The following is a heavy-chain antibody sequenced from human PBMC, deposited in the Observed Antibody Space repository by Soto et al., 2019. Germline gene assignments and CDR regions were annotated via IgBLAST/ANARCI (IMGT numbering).Heavy chain of an antibody. Sequence: SETLSLTCTVSGGSISSYYWSWIRQPPGKGLEWIGYIYYSGSTNYNPSLKSRVTISVDTSKNQFSLKLSSVTAADTAVYYCARGYCSGGSCYAEFDYWGQGTLVTVSS. CDR2: IYYSGST. J-gene: IGHJ4*02. V-gene: IGHV4-59*08. CDR1: GGSISSYY. CDR3: ARGYCSGGSCYAEFDY. D-gene: IGHD2-15*01.